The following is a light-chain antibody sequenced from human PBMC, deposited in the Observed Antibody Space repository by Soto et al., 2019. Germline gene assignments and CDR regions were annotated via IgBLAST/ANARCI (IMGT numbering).Light chain of an antibody. J-gene: IGLJ2*01. CDR1: SIDIGAYNF. CDR3: TSWTTSTTMI. V-gene: IGLV2-14*03. CDR2: DVN. Sequence: ALTQPASVSESPGQSITISCTGTSIDIGAYNFVSWYQQHPGKAPKIMLYDVNIRPSGVSNRFSVYKSGNTASLTISGLQAEDEADYYCTSWTTSTTMIFGGGTKVTVL.